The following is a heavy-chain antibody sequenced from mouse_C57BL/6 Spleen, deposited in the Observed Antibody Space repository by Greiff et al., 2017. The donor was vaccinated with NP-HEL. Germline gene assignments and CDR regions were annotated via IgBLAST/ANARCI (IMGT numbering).Heavy chain of an antibody. CDR1: GFTFSDYG. CDR3: ARRAETIFFDY. Sequence: EVQLVESGGGLVQPGGSLKLSCAASGFTFSDYGMAWVRQAPRKGPEWVAFISNLAYSIYYADTVTGRFTISRENAKNTLYLEMSSLRSEDTAMYYCARRAETIFFDYWGQSTTLTVSS. D-gene: IGHD1-1*02. V-gene: IGHV5-15*01. CDR2: ISNLAYSI. J-gene: IGHJ2*01.